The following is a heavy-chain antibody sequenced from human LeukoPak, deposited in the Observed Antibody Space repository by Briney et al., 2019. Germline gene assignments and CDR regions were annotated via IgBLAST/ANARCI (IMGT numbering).Heavy chain of an antibody. CDR3: ASKRPGAYYFDY. Sequence: GGSLRLSCAASGFTFNTYAMSWVRQAPGKGLEWVSAISGSGASTYYADAVKGRFTISRDNSKNTLYLQMSNLRAEDTAVYYCASKRPGAYYFDYWGQGTLVTVSS. J-gene: IGHJ4*02. V-gene: IGHV3-23*01. D-gene: IGHD6-25*01. CDR2: ISGSGAST. CDR1: GFTFNTYA.